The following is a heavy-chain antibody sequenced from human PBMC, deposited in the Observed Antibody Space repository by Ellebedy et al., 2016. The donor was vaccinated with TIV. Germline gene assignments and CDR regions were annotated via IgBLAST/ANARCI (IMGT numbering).Heavy chain of an antibody. D-gene: IGHD1-7*01. CDR2: ISISSDLI. V-gene: IGHV3-21*01. Sequence: GGSLRLSXAASGFTFSTYTMDWVRQAPGKGLEWVSSISISSDLIFYADSVRGRVTISRDNDKNSVYLQISSLRADDTAVYYCARNVNYAHDYWGQGNLVTVSS. CDR1: GFTFSTYT. J-gene: IGHJ4*02. CDR3: ARNVNYAHDY.